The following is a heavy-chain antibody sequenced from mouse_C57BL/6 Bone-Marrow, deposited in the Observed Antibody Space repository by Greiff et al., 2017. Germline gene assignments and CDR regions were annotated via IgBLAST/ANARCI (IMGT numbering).Heavy chain of an antibody. CDR3: ARDGTTVVATYYFDY. D-gene: IGHD1-1*01. CDR1: GYSITSGYY. V-gene: IGHV3-6*01. J-gene: IGHJ2*01. CDR2: ISYDGSN. Sequence: VQLKESGPGLVKPSQSLSLTCSVTGYSITSGYYWNWIRQFPGNKLEWMGYISYDGSNNYNPSLKNRISITRDTSKNQFFLKLNSVTTEDTATYYCARDGTTVVATYYFDYWGQGTTLTVSS.